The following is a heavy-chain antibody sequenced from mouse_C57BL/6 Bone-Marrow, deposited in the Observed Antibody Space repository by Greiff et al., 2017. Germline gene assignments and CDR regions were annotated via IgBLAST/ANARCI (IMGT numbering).Heavy chain of an antibody. J-gene: IGHJ2*01. V-gene: IGHV1-59*01. Sequence: QVQLQQPGAELVRPGTSVKLSCKASGYTFTSYWMHWVKQRPGQGLEWIGVIDPSDSYTNYNQKFKGKATLTVDTSSSTAYMKLSSLASEGSAVDNRAYYGSSGDYWGQGTTRTVSS. CDR1: GYTFTSYW. D-gene: IGHD1-1*01. CDR2: IDPSDSYT. CDR3: AYYGSSGDY.